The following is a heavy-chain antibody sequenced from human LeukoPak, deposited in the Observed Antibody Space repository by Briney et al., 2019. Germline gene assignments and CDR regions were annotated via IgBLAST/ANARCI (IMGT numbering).Heavy chain of an antibody. CDR3: ARDIGYCSSTSCHDY. CDR2: IYYSGST. CDR1: GGSISSYY. D-gene: IGHD2-2*01. V-gene: IGHV4-59*01. J-gene: IGHJ4*02. Sequence: SETLSLTCTVSGGSISSYYWSWIRQPPGKGLEWIGYIYYSGSTNYNPSLKSRVTISVDTSKNQFSLKLSSVTAADTAVYYCARDIGYCSSTSCHDYWGQGTLVTVSS.